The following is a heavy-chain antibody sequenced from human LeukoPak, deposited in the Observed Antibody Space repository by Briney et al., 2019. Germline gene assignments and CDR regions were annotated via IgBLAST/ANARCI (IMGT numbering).Heavy chain of an antibody. CDR2: ISGSGGST. V-gene: IGHV3-23*01. D-gene: IGHD2-15*01. Sequence: GGSLRLSCAASGFTFSSYAMSWVRQAPGKGLEWVSAISGSGGSTYYADSVKGRFTISRDNSKNTLYLQMNSLRAEDTAVYYCAKTNVVVVAATQADYWGQGTLVTVSS. CDR1: GFTFSSYA. CDR3: AKTNVVVVAATQADY. J-gene: IGHJ4*02.